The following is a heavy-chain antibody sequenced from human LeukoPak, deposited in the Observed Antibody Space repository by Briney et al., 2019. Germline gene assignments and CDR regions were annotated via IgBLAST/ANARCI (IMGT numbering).Heavy chain of an antibody. CDR2: IYHSGST. CDR3: ARGGAITRAYNWFDP. D-gene: IGHD1-14*01. V-gene: IGHV4-38-2*02. CDR1: GYSISSGYY. Sequence: PSETLSLTCTVSGYSISSGYYWGWIRQPPGKGLEWIGSIYHSGSTYYNPSLKSRVTISVDTSKNQFSLKLSSVTAADTAVYYCARGGAITRAYNWFDPWGQGTLVTVSS. J-gene: IGHJ5*02.